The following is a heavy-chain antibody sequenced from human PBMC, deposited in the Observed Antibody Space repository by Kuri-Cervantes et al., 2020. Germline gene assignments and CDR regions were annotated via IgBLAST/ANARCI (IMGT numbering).Heavy chain of an antibody. Sequence: SETLSLTCSVSGGSFSSTNYYWGWIRQPPGKGLEWIGNIYYSGSTYYNPSLKSRVTISVYTSKNQFSLNLSPVTASDTAVYYCARDSKRGESFDIWGQGTMVTVSS. CDR2: IYYSGST. CDR1: GGSFSSTNYY. V-gene: IGHV4-31*03. CDR3: ARDSKRGESFDI. J-gene: IGHJ3*02. D-gene: IGHD3-16*01.